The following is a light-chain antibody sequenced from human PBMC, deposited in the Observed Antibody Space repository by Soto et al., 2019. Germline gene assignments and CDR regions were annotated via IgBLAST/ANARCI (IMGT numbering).Light chain of an antibody. CDR3: SSYTTSNTRQIV. Sequence: QSALNQPASVSGSPGQSITISCTGTSSDVGGYNYVSWYQHHPGKAPKLIIYDVSNRPSGVSNRFSGSKSGNTASLTISGLQPEYEADYYCSSYTTSNTRQIVFGTGTNVTVL. CDR2: DVS. CDR1: SSDVGGYNY. J-gene: IGLJ1*01. V-gene: IGLV2-14*03.